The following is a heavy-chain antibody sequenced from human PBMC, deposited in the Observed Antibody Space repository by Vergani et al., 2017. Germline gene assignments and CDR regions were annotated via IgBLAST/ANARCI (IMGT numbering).Heavy chain of an antibody. Sequence: QLQLQESGPGLVKPSETLSLTCTVSGGSISSSSYYWGWIRQPPGKGLEWIGSIYYSGSTYYNPSLKSRVTISVDTSKNQFSLKLSSVTAADTAVYYCARHFYDILTGPHYLFDYWGQGTLVTVSS. CDR1: GGSISSSSYY. D-gene: IGHD3-9*01. V-gene: IGHV4-39*01. CDR2: IYYSGST. J-gene: IGHJ4*02. CDR3: ARHFYDILTGPHYLFDY.